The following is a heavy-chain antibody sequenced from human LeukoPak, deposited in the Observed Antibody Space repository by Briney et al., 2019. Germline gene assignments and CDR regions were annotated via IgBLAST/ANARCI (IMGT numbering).Heavy chain of an antibody. V-gene: IGHV3-21*01. CDR2: ISSSSSYI. D-gene: IGHD3-10*01. J-gene: IGHJ6*03. CDR1: RFTFSSYS. Sequence: GGSLRLCCAASRFTFSSYSMNWVRQAPGKGLEWVSSISSSSSYIYYADSVKGRFTISRDNAKNSLYLQMNSLRAEDTAVYYCARDSDAMVRFPYYYMDVWGKGTTVTVSS. CDR3: ARDSDAMVRFPYYYMDV.